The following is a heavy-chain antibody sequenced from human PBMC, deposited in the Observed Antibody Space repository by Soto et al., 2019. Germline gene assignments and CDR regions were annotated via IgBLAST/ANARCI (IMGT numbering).Heavy chain of an antibody. J-gene: IGHJ5*02. D-gene: IGHD2-2*01. CDR3: ATDPGIVVVPAATWFDP. V-gene: IGHV3-23*01. CDR2: ISGSGGST. CDR1: GFTFSSYA. Sequence: EVQLLESGGGLVQPGGSLRLSCAASGFTFSSYAMSWVRQAPGKGLEGVSAISGSGGSTYYADSVKGAFTISRENSKNTLYLQMNSLRAEDTAVYYCATDPGIVVVPAATWFDPWGQGTLVTVSS.